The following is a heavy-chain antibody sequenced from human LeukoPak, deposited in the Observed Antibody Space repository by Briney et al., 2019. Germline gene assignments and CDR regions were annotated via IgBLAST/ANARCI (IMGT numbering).Heavy chain of an antibody. CDR3: AKARDYGDYVGYFDY. CDR1: GFTFSNYG. Sequence: GGSLRPSCAASGFTFSNYGMNWVRQAPGKGLEWVSYISSSGSTIYYADSVKGRFTISRDNAKNSLYLQMNSLRAEDTALNYCAKARDYGDYVGYFDYWGQGTLVTVSS. CDR2: ISSSGSTI. D-gene: IGHD4-17*01. J-gene: IGHJ4*02. V-gene: IGHV3-48*04.